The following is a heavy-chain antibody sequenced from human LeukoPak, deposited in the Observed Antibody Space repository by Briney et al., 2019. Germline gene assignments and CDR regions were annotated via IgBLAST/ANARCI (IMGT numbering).Heavy chain of an antibody. J-gene: IGHJ6*02. V-gene: IGHV1-8*01. CDR2: MNPNSGNT. Sequence: GASVKVSCEASGYTFTSYDINWVRQATGQGLEWMGWMNPNSGNTGYAQKFQGRVTMTRNTSISTAYMELSSLRSEDTAVYYCARGISVVAAYGMDVWGQGTTVTVSS. D-gene: IGHD2-15*01. CDR1: GYTFTSYD. CDR3: ARGISVVAAYGMDV.